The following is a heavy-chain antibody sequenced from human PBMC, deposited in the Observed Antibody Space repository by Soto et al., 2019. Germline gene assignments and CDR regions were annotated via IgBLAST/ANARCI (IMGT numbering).Heavy chain of an antibody. CDR3: ARGQRFSDWFDP. CDR1: GGSMSSYY. V-gene: IGHV4-4*07. Sequence: SETLSLTCTVSGGSMSSYYWTWIRQPAGKGLEWIGRVYSSGGTHYNPSLRSRVTISLDTSKNQFSLRLLSVTDADTAVYYCARGQRFSDWFDPWGQGTLVTVSS. CDR2: VYSSGGT. J-gene: IGHJ5*02. D-gene: IGHD3-3*01.